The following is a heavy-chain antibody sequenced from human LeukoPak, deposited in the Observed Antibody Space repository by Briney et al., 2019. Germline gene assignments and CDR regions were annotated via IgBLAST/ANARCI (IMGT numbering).Heavy chain of an antibody. CDR3: ASGRQLWYYFDY. Sequence: ASVKVSCKVPGYTLTELSMHWVRQAPGKGLEWMGGFDPEDGETIYAQKFQGRVTMTEDTSTDTAYMELRSLRSDDTAVYYCASGRQLWYYFDYWGQGTLVTVSS. CDR1: GYTLTELS. J-gene: IGHJ4*02. D-gene: IGHD5-18*01. CDR2: FDPEDGET. V-gene: IGHV1-24*01.